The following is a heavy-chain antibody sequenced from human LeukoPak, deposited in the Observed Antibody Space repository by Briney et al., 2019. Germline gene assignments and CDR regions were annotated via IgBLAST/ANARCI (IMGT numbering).Heavy chain of an antibody. CDR2: IYHGGST. J-gene: IGHJ2*01. Sequence: SETLSLTCAVSGGSISSGGYSWSWIRQPPGKGLEWIGYIYHGGSTYYNPSLKSRVTISIDRSKNHFSLKLNSATAADTAVYYCARETYYYDSSGRPKSYWYFDLWGRGTLVTVSS. CDR3: ARETYYYDSSGRPKSYWYFDL. CDR1: GGSISSGGYS. D-gene: IGHD3-22*01. V-gene: IGHV4-30-2*01.